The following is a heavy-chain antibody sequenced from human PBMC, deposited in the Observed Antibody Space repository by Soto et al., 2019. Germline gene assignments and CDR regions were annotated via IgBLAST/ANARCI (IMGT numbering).Heavy chain of an antibody. V-gene: IGHV4-31*03. CDR2: IYYSGST. J-gene: IGHJ5*02. Sequence: SETLSLTCTVSGGSISSGGYYWSWIRQHPGKGLEWIGYIYYSGSTYYSPSLKSRVTISVDTSKNQFSLKLSSVTAADTAVYYCARAPGGDYVWWFDPWGQGTLVTVSS. D-gene: IGHD3-16*01. CDR1: GGSISSGGYY. CDR3: ARAPGGDYVWWFDP.